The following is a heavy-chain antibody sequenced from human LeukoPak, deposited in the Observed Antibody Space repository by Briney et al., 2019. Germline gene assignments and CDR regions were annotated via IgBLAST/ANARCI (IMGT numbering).Heavy chain of an antibody. D-gene: IGHD6-13*01. V-gene: IGHV3-23*01. CDR1: GFTFSSYA. J-gene: IGHJ1*01. Sequence: GGSLRLSCAASGFTFSSYAMSWVRQAPGKGLEWVSAISGSGGSTYYADSVKGRFTISRDNSKNTLYLQMNSLRAEGTAVYYCAKGYSSSWYGEYFQHWGQGTLVTVSS. CDR2: ISGSGGST. CDR3: AKGYSSSWYGEYFQH.